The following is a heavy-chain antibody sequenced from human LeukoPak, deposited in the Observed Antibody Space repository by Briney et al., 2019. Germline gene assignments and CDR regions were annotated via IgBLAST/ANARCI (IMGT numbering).Heavy chain of an antibody. CDR3: SRGTFGSIDY. V-gene: IGHV6-1*01. D-gene: IGHD3-3*01. CDR2: TYYKSKWYN. CDR1: EDSVSSNSAA. Sequence: SQTLSLTCAISEDSVSSNSAAWNWIRQSPSRGLEWLGRTYYKSKWYNDYAASVKSRITINPDTSKNQFSLQLNSVTPGDTAVYYCSRGTFGSIDYWGQGTLVTVSS. J-gene: IGHJ4*02.